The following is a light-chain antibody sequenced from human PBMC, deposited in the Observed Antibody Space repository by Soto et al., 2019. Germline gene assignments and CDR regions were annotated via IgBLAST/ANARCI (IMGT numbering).Light chain of an antibody. CDR3: QSYDTSLRV. J-gene: IGLJ3*02. CDR1: SSNIGAGYD. V-gene: IGLV1-40*01. CDR2: GNS. Sequence: QAVVTQPPSVSGAPGQRVTISCTGSSSNIGAGYDVHWYQQLPGTAPKLLIYGNSNRPSGVPDRFSGSKSGTSASLAITGLQAEDEADYCCQSYDTSLRVFGGGTKLTVL.